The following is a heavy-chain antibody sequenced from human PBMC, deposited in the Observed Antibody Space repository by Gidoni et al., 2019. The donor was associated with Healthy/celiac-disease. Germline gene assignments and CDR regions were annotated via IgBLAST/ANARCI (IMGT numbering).Heavy chain of an antibody. D-gene: IGHD6-19*01. CDR3: ARDPLPGQWLVKGGWEDDY. J-gene: IGHJ4*02. V-gene: IGHV1-2*06. CDR2: INPNSGGT. CDR1: GYTFTGYY. Sequence: QVQLVQSGAEVKKPGASVKVSCKASGYTFTGYYMHWVRQAPGQGLEWMGRINPNSGGTNYAQKFQGRVTMTRDTSISTAYMELSRLRSDDTAVYYCARDPLPGQWLVKGGWEDDYWGQGTLVTVSS.